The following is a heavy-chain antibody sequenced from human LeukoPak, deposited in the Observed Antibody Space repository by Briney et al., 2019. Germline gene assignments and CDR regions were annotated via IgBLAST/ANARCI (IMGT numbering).Heavy chain of an antibody. J-gene: IGHJ4*02. D-gene: IGHD2-15*01. CDR3: ASTLLGYCSGGSCSYYFDY. V-gene: IGHV1-69*13. CDR2: IIPIFGTA. CDR1: GYTFTGYY. Sequence: GASVKVSCKPSGYTFTGYYMHWVRQAPGQGLEWMGGIIPIFGTANYAQKFQGRVTITADESTSTAYMELSSLRSEDTAVYYCASTLLGYCSGGSCSYYFDYWGQGTLVTVSS.